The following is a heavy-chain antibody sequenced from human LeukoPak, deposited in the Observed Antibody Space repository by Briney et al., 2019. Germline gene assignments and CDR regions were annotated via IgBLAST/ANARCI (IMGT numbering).Heavy chain of an antibody. V-gene: IGHV4-34*01. CDR3: ARGLASGYPPIPFDY. Sequence: SETLSLTCTVYGGSFSGYYWSWIRQPPGRGLEWIGEINHSGSINYNPSLKSRVTISVDTSKNQFSLKLSSVTAADTAIYYCARGLASGYPPIPFDYWGQGTLVTVSS. D-gene: IGHD3-3*01. CDR2: INHSGSI. CDR1: GGSFSGYY. J-gene: IGHJ4*02.